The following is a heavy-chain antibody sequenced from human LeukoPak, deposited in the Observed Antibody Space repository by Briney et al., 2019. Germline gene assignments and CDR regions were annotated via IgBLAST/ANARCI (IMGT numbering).Heavy chain of an antibody. D-gene: IGHD3-9*01. Sequence: PGGSLRLSCAASGFTVSSNYMSWVRQAPGKGLEWVSVIYSGGSTYYADSVKGRFTISRDNSKNTLYLQMNSLRAEDTAVYYCARDPAKDFDWSGDYYYGMDVWGQGTTVTVSS. CDR2: IYSGGST. J-gene: IGHJ6*02. CDR3: ARDPAKDFDWSGDYYYGMDV. CDR1: GFTVSSNY. V-gene: IGHV3-66*01.